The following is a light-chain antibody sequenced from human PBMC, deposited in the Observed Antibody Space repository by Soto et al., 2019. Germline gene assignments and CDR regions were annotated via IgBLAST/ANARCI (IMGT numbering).Light chain of an antibody. CDR1: EALGRNY. CDR3: QQYSSSRT. J-gene: IGKJ1*01. CDR2: RIY. Sequence: ENLLTQSPGTLSLCHGERATLSCRASEALGRNYLAWYQQKPGQAPRLLIHRIYIRAAGIPDRFTGSASGTDFTLTISRLEPEDFAVYYCQQYSSSRTFGQGTKVDIK. V-gene: IGKV3-20*01.